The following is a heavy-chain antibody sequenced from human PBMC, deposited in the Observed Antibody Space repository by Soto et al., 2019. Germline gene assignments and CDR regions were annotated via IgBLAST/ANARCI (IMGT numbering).Heavy chain of an antibody. CDR2: IYPGDSDT. CDR3: ARIKFLEWLFDSNWFDP. Sequence: PGESLKISCKGSGYSFTSYWIGWVRQMPGKSLEWMGIIYPGDSDTRYSPSFQGQVTISADKSISTAYLQWSSLKASDTAMYYCARIKFLEWLFDSNWFDPWGQGTLVTVSS. J-gene: IGHJ5*02. D-gene: IGHD3-3*01. CDR1: GYSFTSYW. V-gene: IGHV5-51*01.